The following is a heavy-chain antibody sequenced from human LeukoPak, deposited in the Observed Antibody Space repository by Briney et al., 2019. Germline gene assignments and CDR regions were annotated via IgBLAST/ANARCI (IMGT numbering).Heavy chain of an antibody. D-gene: IGHD6-19*01. CDR3: TRLVAGTPNWFDP. CDR2: ISSSSSTI. V-gene: IGHV3-48*04. CDR1: GFTFSSYS. J-gene: IGHJ5*02. Sequence: PGGSLRLSCAASGFTFSSYSMNWVRQAPGKGLEWVSYISSSSSTIYYADSVKGRFTISRDNAKNSLYLQMNSLRVEDTAFYYCTRLVAGTPNWFDPWGQGTLVTVSS.